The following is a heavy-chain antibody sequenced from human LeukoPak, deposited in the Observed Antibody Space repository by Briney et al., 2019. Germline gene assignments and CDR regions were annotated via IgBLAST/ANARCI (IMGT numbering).Heavy chain of an antibody. CDR3: ARRRYNWNAIDY. Sequence: GGSLRLSCAASGFTFSSYAMSWVRQAPGKGLEWVSAISGSGGSTYYADSVKGRFTISRDNSKNTLYLQMNSLRAEDTAVYYCARRRYNWNAIDYWGQGTLVTVSS. CDR1: GFTFSSYA. CDR2: ISGSGGST. D-gene: IGHD1-20*01. J-gene: IGHJ4*02. V-gene: IGHV3-23*01.